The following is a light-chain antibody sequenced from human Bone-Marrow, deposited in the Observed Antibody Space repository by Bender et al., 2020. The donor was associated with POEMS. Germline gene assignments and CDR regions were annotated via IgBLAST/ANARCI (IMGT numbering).Light chain of an antibody. V-gene: IGLV2-14*01. CDR1: SSDVGAYKY. J-gene: IGLJ3*02. Sequence: QSALTQPASVSGSPGQSIAISCTGTSSDVGAYKYVSWHQQYPGKAPKLLIYDVSYRPSGVSDRFSGSRSGTSASLAISGLQSEDEADYYCAVWDDSLNGWVFGGGTKLTVL. CDR3: AVWDDSLNGWV. CDR2: DVS.